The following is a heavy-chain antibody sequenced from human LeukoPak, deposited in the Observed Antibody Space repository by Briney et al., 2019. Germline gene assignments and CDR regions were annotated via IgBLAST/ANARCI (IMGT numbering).Heavy chain of an antibody. CDR1: GFTFSSYA. J-gene: IGHJ1*01. CDR2: ISGSGDNT. CDR3: AKMYSSGWYWCFFTD. V-gene: IGHV3-23*01. Sequence: PGGSLRVSCAASGFTFSSYAMSWVRQVPGKGLEWVSAISGSGDNTHYADSVKGRFTIFRDNSKNTLYLQINSLRAEDTALYYCAKMYSSGWYWCFFTDWGQGTLVTVSS. D-gene: IGHD6-19*01.